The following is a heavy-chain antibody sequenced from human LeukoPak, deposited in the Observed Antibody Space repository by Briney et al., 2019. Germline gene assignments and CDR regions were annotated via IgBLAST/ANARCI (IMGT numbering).Heavy chain of an antibody. V-gene: IGHV4-59*01. CDR1: GGSISSYY. D-gene: IGHD2/OR15-2a*01. CDR3: ARARSWRISYYYGMDV. CDR2: IYYSGST. Sequence: SETLSLTCTVSGGSISSYYWSWIRQPPGEGLEWIGYIYYSGSTNYNPSLKSRVTISVDASKNQFSLKLSSVTAADTAVYYCARARSWRISYYYGMDVWGQGTTVTVSS. J-gene: IGHJ6*02.